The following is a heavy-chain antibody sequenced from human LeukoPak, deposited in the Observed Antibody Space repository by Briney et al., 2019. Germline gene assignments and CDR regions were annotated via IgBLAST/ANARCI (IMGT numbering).Heavy chain of an antibody. D-gene: IGHD1-1*01. CDR1: GFTFSSYG. Sequence: PGRSLSLSCAASGFTFSSYGMHWVRQAPGKGLEWVAVIWYDGSNKYYADSVKGRFTISRDNSKNTLYLQMNSLRAEDTAVYYCAAGDYYYYYMDVWGKGTTVTVSS. CDR3: AAGDYYYYYMDV. V-gene: IGHV3-33*01. CDR2: IWYDGSNK. J-gene: IGHJ6*03.